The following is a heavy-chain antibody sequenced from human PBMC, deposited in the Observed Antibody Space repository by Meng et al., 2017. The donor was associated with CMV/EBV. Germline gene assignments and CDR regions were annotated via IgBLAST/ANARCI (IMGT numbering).Heavy chain of an antibody. V-gene: IGHV4-34*01. J-gene: IGHJ5*02. CDR2: INHSGST. Sequence: VQLQQGGAGLLKPSETLSLTCAVYGGSFSGYYWSWIRQPPGKGLEWIGEINHSGSTNYNPSLKSRVTISVDTSKNQFSLKLSSVTAADTAAYYCARGVGGWFDPWGQGTLVTVSS. D-gene: IGHD1-26*01. CDR1: GGSFSGYY. CDR3: ARGVGGWFDP.